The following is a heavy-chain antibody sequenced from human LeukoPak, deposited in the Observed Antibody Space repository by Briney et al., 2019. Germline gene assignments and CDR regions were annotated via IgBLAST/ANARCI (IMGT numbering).Heavy chain of an antibody. CDR2: IIPIFGTA. D-gene: IGHD4-23*01. J-gene: IGHJ5*02. Sequence: ASVKVSCKASGYTFTSYAMHWVRQAPGQGLEWMGGIIPIFGTANYAQKFQGRVTITADESTSTAYMELSSLRSEDTAVYYCAREKRSTVVTPRYSWFDPWGQGTLVTVSS. CDR1: GYTFTSYA. CDR3: AREKRSTVVTPRYSWFDP. V-gene: IGHV1-69*13.